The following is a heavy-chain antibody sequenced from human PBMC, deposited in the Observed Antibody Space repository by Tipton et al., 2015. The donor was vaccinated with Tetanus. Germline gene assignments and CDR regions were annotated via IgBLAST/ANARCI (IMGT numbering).Heavy chain of an antibody. CDR3: ARTKVTIGWGFFDS. CDR1: GASINAGGYL. Sequence: TLSLTCNVSGASINAGGYLWTWVRQHPGKGLEWIGNIYYFTERTSHTPSFDGRVTISVDTSKNQFSLRLTSVTAADSAFYYCARTKVTIGWGFFDSWGQGTLVTVSS. J-gene: IGHJ4*02. CDR2: IYYFTERT. D-gene: IGHD4-17*01. V-gene: IGHV4-31*03.